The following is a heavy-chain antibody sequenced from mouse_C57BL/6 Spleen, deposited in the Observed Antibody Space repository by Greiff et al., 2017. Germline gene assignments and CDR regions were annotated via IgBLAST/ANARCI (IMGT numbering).Heavy chain of an antibody. J-gene: IGHJ2*01. V-gene: IGHV1-55*01. Sequence: VQLQQSGAELVKPGASVKMSCKASGYTFTSYWITWVKQRPGQGLEWIGDIYPGSGSTNYNEKFKSKATLTVDTSSSTAYMQLSSLTSEDAAVYYCAREGRRYFDYWGQGTTLTVSS. CDR3: AREGRRYFDY. CDR1: GYTFTSYW. CDR2: IYPGSGST. D-gene: IGHD3-3*01.